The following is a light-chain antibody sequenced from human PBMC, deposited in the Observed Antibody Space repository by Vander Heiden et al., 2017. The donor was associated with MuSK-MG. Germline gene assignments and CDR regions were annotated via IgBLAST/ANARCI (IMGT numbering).Light chain of an antibody. Sequence: VLTQSPVTLSLSPGESATLSCRARENVTDSYLAWYQQKPGQPPRLLVYSASNRATGIPDRFSGSGLGTDFTLTISRLEPEDFAVYFCQQYRDSVVFGQGTRLEIK. CDR2: SAS. J-gene: IGKJ2*01. V-gene: IGKV3-20*01. CDR3: QQYRDSVV. CDR1: ENVTDSY.